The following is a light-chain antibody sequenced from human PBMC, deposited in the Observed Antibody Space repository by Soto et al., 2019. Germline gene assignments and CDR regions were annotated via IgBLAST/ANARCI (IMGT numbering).Light chain of an antibody. J-gene: IGKJ4*01. CDR2: DAS. V-gene: IGKV1-33*01. Sequence: DIQMTQSPSSLSASVGDRVTITCQASRDIRKYLNWYQQKPGKAPKLLIYDASNLETGVTSRFSGSGSGTDFTLTISSLQSEAIATYYCQQYHTLVSFGGGTKVEIK. CDR1: RDIRKY. CDR3: QQYHTLVS.